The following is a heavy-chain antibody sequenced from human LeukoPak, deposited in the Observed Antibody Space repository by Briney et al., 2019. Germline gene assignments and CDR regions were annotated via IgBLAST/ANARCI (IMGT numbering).Heavy chain of an antibody. CDR1: GCTFTGYY. CDR2: INLNSGAT. J-gene: IGHJ4*02. Sequence: ASVKVSCKASGCTFTGYYMHWVRQAPGQGLQWMGWINLNSGATNSAQKFQGRVTMTRDTSITTAYMELRRLRSDDTAVYYCAAALDFHYSMISDYWGRGTLVTVSS. D-gene: IGHD4-11*01. V-gene: IGHV1-2*02. CDR3: AAALDFHYSMISDY.